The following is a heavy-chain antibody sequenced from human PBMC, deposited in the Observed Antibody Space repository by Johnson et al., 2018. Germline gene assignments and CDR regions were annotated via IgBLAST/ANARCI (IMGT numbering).Heavy chain of an antibody. J-gene: IGHJ2*01. CDR3: ARGRDGGWYRGNPGSFDL. Sequence: EEQLVESGGGLVQPGGSPRLSCLASGFTFSTYAMSWVRQAPGTGLECVSAISGRASNTFYADSVKGRFTIPRDTSKNTLDLQMNSLRTEDTAIYYCARGRDGGWYRGNPGSFDLWGRGTLVTVSS. CDR1: GFTFSTYA. D-gene: IGHD6-19*01. V-gene: IGHV3-23*04. CDR2: ISGRASNT.